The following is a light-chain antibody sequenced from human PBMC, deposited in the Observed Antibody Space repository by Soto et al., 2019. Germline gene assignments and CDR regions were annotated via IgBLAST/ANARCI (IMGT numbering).Light chain of an antibody. CDR3: HQYASSPRT. V-gene: IGKV3-20*01. CDR2: GAS. J-gene: IGKJ1*01. Sequence: EIVLTQSPGTLSLSPGERATLSCRASQSISGSYLAWYQQKPGQAPRLLISGASRRATGIPDRFSGSGSGTDFTLTISRLEPEDFAVFYCHQYASSPRTFGQGTHVEIK. CDR1: QSISGSY.